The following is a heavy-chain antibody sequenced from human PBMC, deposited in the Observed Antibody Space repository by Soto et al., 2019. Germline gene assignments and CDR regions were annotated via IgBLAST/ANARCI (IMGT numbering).Heavy chain of an antibody. CDR2: IYHSGST. J-gene: IGHJ5*02. V-gene: IGHV4-30-2*01. CDR3: ARVPSP. CDR1: GGSISSGGYS. Sequence: QLQLQESGSGLVKPSQTLSLTCAVSGGSISSGGYSWSWIRQPPGKGLEWIGYIYHSGSTYYTYSNPSLKSRVTISVDRSKTQFSLKLSSVTAADTAVYYCARVPSPWGQGTLVTVSS.